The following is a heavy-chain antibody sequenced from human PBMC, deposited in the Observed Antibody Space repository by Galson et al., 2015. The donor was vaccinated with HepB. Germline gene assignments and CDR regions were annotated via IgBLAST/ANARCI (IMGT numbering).Heavy chain of an antibody. CDR3: ARKYFYDSSGYLDY. Sequence: SLRLSCAASGFSFSRNGVHWVRQAPGKGLEWVAVISYDGNDKHYADSVKGRFAISRDNSKNTLYLQMNNLRVEDTAVYYCARKYFYDSSGYLDYWGQGTLVTVSS. J-gene: IGHJ4*02. D-gene: IGHD3-22*01. V-gene: IGHV3-30*03. CDR2: ISYDGNDK. CDR1: GFSFSRNG.